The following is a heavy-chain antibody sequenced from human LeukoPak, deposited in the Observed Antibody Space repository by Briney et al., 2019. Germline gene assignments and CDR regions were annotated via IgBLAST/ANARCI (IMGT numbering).Heavy chain of an antibody. J-gene: IGHJ4*02. Sequence: GGSLRLSCAASGFTFSTYAMHWVRQAPGKGLEYVAAISSKGDYTHYANSVKGRFTISRDNSKNTLSLQMNSLRAEDTAVYYCAKKVPANWGSYFDYWGQGTLVTVSS. CDR3: AKKVPANWGSYFDY. D-gene: IGHD7-27*01. V-gene: IGHV3-64*01. CDR2: ISSKGDYT. CDR1: GFTFSTYA.